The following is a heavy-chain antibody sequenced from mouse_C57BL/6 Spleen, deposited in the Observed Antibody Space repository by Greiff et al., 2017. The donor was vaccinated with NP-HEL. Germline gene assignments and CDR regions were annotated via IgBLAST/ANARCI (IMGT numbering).Heavy chain of an antibody. J-gene: IGHJ4*01. CDR1: GYAFSSSW. CDR3: ALTGNAMDY. Sequence: VKLMESGPELVKPGASVKISCKASGYAFSSSWMNWVKQRPGKGLEWIGRIYPGDGDTNYNGKFKGKATLTADKSSSTAYMQLSSLTSEDSAVYFCALTGNAMDYWGQGTSVTVSS. CDR2: IYPGDGDT. V-gene: IGHV1-82*01. D-gene: IGHD4-1*01.